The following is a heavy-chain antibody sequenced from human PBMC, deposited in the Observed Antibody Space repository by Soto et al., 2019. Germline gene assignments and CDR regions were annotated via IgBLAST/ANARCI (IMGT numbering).Heavy chain of an antibody. Sequence: ASVKVSCKASGYTFTSYGISWVRQAPGQGLERMGWISAYNGNTNYAQKLQGRVTMTTDTSTSTAYMELRSLRSDDTAVYYCVRLAPWMNRALRYFDRAKFLDYSGQGTLVTVST. CDR3: VRLAPWMNRALRYFDRAKFLDY. J-gene: IGHJ4*02. CDR1: GYTFTSYG. V-gene: IGHV1-18*01. CDR2: ISAYNGNT. D-gene: IGHD3-9*01.